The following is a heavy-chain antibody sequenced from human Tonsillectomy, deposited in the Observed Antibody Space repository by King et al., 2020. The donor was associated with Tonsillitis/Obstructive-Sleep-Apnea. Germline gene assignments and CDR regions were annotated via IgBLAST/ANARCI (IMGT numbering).Heavy chain of an antibody. CDR1: GGSISSSTYY. D-gene: IGHD6-6*01. CDR2: VHYRGST. CDR3: AREGEYSSTNYFDY. J-gene: IGHJ4*02. Sequence: VQLQESGPGLVKPSETLSLTCTVSGGSISSSTYYWGWIRRPPGKGLEWIGSVHYRGSTYYNPSLKSRVTISVDTSKNQFSLKLSSVTAADTAVYYCAREGEYSSTNYFDYWGQGTLVTVSS. V-gene: IGHV4-39*02.